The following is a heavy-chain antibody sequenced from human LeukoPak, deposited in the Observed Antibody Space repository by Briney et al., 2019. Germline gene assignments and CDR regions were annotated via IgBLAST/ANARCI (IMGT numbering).Heavy chain of an antibody. D-gene: IGHD2-21*01. J-gene: IGHJ4*02. CDR1: GYTFTGFY. Sequence: ASVNVSCKPSGYTFTGFYIHWMRQGPRQAPGQGFEWMGWLNPNNGGTSYAQKFQGRATMTRDTSISTAYMEVSRLGSDDTAVYYCARGPAIGDFDYWGQGTLVTISS. CDR2: LNPNNGGT. CDR3: ARGPAIGDFDY. V-gene: IGHV1-2*02.